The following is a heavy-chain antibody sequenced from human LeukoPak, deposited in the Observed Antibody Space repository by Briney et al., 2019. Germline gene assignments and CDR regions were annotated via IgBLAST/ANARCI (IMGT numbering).Heavy chain of an antibody. CDR2: ISGSGGST. Sequence: GGSLRLSCAASGFTFSSCAMSWVRQAPGKGLEWVSAISGSGGSTYYADSVKGRFTISRDNSKNTLYLQMNSLRAEDTAVYYCASEPPIVVVPAASVGYWGQGTLVTVSS. V-gene: IGHV3-23*01. J-gene: IGHJ4*02. D-gene: IGHD2-2*01. CDR3: ASEPPIVVVPAASVGY. CDR1: GFTFSSCA.